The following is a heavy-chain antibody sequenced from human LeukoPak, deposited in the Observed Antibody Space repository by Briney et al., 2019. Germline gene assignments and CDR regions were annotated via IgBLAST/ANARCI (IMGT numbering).Heavy chain of an antibody. D-gene: IGHD4-23*01. CDR2: VYYTGTT. J-gene: IGHJ5*02. V-gene: IGHV4-31*03. CDR1: RGSITSGGYF. CDR3: ARCGGNSAGNWFDP. Sequence: PSQTLSLTCTVSRGSITSGGYFWSWIRQLPEKGLEWIGYVYYTGTTYYNPSLESRLTISLDTSKNQISLKLNSVTAADTAIYYCARCGGNSAGNWFDPWGQGTLVTVSS.